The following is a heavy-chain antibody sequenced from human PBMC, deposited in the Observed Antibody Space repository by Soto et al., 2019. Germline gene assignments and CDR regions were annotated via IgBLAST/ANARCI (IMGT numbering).Heavy chain of an antibody. D-gene: IGHD2-2*01. CDR1: GFTFSGAA. CDR2: MRSRANNFAT. CDR3: TRGYCTSTTCWGLDS. J-gene: IGHJ4*02. V-gene: IGHV3-73*01. Sequence: EVQLVQSGGGLVQPGGSLKLSCAASGFTFSGAAMHWVRQASGKGLEWLGRMRSRANNFATAYAASVKGRFAIFRDDSKSTAYLQMNSLKIEDTAVYYCTRGYCTSTTCWGLDSWGQGILVTVSS.